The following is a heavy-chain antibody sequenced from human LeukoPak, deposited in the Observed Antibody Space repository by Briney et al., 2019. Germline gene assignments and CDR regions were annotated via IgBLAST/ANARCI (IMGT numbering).Heavy chain of an antibody. CDR3: AREFIKMGRDGYNYSDY. Sequence: SVKVSCKASGGTFSSYTISWVRQAPGQGLEWMGRIIPILGIANYAQKFQGRVTITADKSTSTAYMELSSLRSEDTAVYYCAREFIKMGRDGYNYSDYWGQRTLVTVSS. V-gene: IGHV1-69*04. CDR1: GGTFSSYT. J-gene: IGHJ4*02. D-gene: IGHD5-24*01. CDR2: IIPILGIA.